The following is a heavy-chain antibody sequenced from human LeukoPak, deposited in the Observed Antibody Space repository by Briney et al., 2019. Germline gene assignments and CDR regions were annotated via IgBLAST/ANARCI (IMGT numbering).Heavy chain of an antibody. J-gene: IGHJ3*02. CDR3: TTEVLEGATDGTFDI. V-gene: IGHV3-49*04. Sequence: GGSLRLSYTASGFTLATDSVNSVRQAPGKGLECVVLLLGGTIEYSASVKGRFTISRDDSKNTSCLLMKSLKTEDTAVYYCTTEVLEGATDGTFDIWGQGTMVTVSS. D-gene: IGHD1-26*01. CDR1: GFTLATDS. CDR2: LLGGTI.